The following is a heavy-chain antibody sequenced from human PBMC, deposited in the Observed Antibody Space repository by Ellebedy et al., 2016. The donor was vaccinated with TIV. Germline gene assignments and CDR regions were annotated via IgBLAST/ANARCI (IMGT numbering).Heavy chain of an antibody. J-gene: IGHJ4*02. CDR2: IYTRGSK. CDR3: ARGYGSSSFGY. Sequence: GEFLKISCAASGFTVSNNYMSWVRQAPGKGLEWVSVIYTRGSKFYADSVKGRFTLSRDNSKNTLYLQMNGLRVEDTAVYYCARGYGSSSFGYWGQGTLVTVSS. V-gene: IGHV3-53*01. CDR1: GFTVSNNY. D-gene: IGHD6-6*01.